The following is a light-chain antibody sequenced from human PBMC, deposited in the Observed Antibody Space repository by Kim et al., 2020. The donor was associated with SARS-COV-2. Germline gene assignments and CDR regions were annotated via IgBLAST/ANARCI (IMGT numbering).Light chain of an antibody. Sequence: VSPGERVTLSCRSTKRVNDNLAWYQQKPGRPPRLLVYGGSVTPTYIPARFSGSGSKTEYTLTVTSLQSEDFAIYYCQQYDEWPWTFGQWTKVDIK. CDR3: QQYDEWPWT. V-gene: IGKV3-15*01. J-gene: IGKJ1*01. CDR2: GGS. CDR1: KRVNDN.